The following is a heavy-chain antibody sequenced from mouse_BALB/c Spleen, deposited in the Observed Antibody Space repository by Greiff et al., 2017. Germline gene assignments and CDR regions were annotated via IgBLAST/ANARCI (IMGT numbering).Heavy chain of an antibody. CDR1: GFTFSSFG. CDR2: ISSGSSTI. CDR3: ARYDYDVGFAY. V-gene: IGHV5-17*02. D-gene: IGHD2-4*01. J-gene: IGHJ3*01. Sequence: EVMLVESGGGLVQPGGSRKLSCAASGFTFSSFGMHWVRQAPEKGLEWVAYISSGSSTIYYADTVKGRFTISRDNPKNTLFLQMTSLRSEDTAMYYCARYDYDVGFAYWGQGTLVTVSA.